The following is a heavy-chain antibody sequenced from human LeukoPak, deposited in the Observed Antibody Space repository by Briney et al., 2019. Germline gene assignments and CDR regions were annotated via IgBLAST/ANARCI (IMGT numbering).Heavy chain of an antibody. J-gene: IGHJ4*02. D-gene: IGHD3-16*01. CDR2: ISAYNGNT. CDR1: GYTFTSYG. V-gene: IGHV1-18*01. CDR3: ARVILAGALM. Sequence: ASVKVSCKASGYTFTSYGISGVRQAPGQGLEWMGWISAYNGNTNYAQELQGRVTMTTDTSTSTAYIELRSLRSDDTSENNCARVILAGALMWGQGTLLTVSS.